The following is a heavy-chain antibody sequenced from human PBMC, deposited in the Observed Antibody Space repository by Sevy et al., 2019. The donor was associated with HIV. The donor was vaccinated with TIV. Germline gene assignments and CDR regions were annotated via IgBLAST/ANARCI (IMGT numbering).Heavy chain of an antibody. D-gene: IGHD3-22*01. Sequence: ASVKVSCKASGYTFTSYGMSWVRQAPGQGLEWMGWISAYNGNTNYAQKLQGRVTMTTDTSTSTAYMELRSLRSDDTAVYYCARDYYDSSGYYYVYWAQGTLVTVSS. CDR2: ISAYNGNT. CDR3: ARDYYDSSGYYYVY. CDR1: GYTFTSYG. J-gene: IGHJ4*02. V-gene: IGHV1-18*01.